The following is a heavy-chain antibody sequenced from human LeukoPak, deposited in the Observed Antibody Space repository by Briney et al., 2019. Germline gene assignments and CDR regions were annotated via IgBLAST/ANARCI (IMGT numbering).Heavy chain of an antibody. D-gene: IGHD2-2*01. Sequence: ASVKVSCKASGYTFTGYYMHWVRQAPGQGLEWMGWINPNSGGTNYAQKFQGRVTMTRDTSISTAYMELSRLRSDDTAVYYCAREYCSSTSCPNWFDPWGQGTLVTVSS. J-gene: IGHJ5*02. CDR1: GYTFTGYY. CDR3: AREYCSSTSCPNWFDP. CDR2: INPNSGGT. V-gene: IGHV1-2*02.